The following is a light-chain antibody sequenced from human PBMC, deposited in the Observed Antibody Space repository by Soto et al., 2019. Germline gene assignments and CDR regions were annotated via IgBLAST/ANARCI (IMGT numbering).Light chain of an antibody. CDR3: QQYDDLPIT. CDR2: DAS. CDR1: QSISSY. V-gene: IGKV1-33*01. Sequence: DIQMTQSPSSLSASVGDRVTITCRASQSISSYLNWYQQKPGKAPKLLIDDASNLATGVPSRFSGSGSGTDFTLIISSLQPEDVATYYCQQYDDLPITFGQGTRLEI. J-gene: IGKJ5*01.